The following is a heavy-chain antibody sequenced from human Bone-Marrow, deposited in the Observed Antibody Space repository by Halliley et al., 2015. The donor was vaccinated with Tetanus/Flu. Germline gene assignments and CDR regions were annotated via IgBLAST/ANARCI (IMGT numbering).Heavy chain of an antibody. D-gene: IGHD2-15*01. CDR2: ICYSGTT. Sequence: LSCTVSGVSISSSPYCWDWIRQPPGKGLEWIGTICYSGTTYFNPSLKSRVTISVDTSKNQFSVKLSSVTAADTAVYYCARHRFGGPADYWGQGILVTISS. CDR1: GVSISSSPYC. CDR3: ARHRFGGPADY. V-gene: IGHV4-39*01. J-gene: IGHJ4*02.